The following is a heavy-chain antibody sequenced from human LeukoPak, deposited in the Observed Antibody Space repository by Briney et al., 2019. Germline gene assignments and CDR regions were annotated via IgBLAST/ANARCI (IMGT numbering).Heavy chain of an antibody. V-gene: IGHV3-33*06. CDR2: IWYDGSNK. CDR1: GFTFSSYG. D-gene: IGHD6-19*01. J-gene: IGHJ4*02. Sequence: GGSLRLSCAASGFTFSSYGMHWVRQAPGKGLEWVAVIWYDGSNKYYADSVKGRFTISRENSKNTLYLQMNSLRAEDTAVYYCAKDSSEQWLAYYFDYWGQGTLVTVSS. CDR3: AKDSSEQWLAYYFDY.